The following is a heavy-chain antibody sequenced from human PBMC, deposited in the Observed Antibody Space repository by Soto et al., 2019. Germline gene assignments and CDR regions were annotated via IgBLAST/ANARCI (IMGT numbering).Heavy chain of an antibody. D-gene: IGHD3-22*01. CDR3: ARRHNYYDSFCYFYRQPCAFDI. Sequence: PSENLSCQASGYTFTSYAMHWVRQAPGQRLEWMGWINAGNGNTKYSQKFQGRVTITRDTSASTAYMELSSLRSEDTAVYYCARRHNYYDSFCYFYRQPCAFDISCQATVV. J-gene: IGHJ3*02. CDR2: INAGNGNT. V-gene: IGHV1-3*01. CDR1: GYTFTSYA.